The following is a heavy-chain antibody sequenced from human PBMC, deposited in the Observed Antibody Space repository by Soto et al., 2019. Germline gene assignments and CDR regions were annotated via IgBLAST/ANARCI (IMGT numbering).Heavy chain of an antibody. CDR2: IDPDDSYT. D-gene: IGHD2-15*01. Sequence: GESLKISCNGSGYSFTNYWINLVLQMPGKGLEWMGRIDPDDSYTNYSPSFQGHVTISVDKSISTAYLQWSSLQASDTAIYYCARLPPPTYCSGSTCSGYWGQGTLVTVSS. V-gene: IGHV5-10-1*01. CDR1: GYSFTNYW. CDR3: ARLPPPTYCSGSTCSGY. J-gene: IGHJ4*02.